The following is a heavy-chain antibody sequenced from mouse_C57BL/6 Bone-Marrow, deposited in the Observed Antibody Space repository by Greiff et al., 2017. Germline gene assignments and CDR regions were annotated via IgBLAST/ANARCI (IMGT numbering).Heavy chain of an antibody. D-gene: IGHD2-3*01. CDR2: IDPNSGGT. Sequence: QVQLQQSGAELVKPGASVKLSCKASGYTFTSYWMHWVKQRPGRGLEWIGRIDPNSGGTKYNEKFKSKATLTVDKPSSTAYMQLSSVTSEDSAVYYCARGWLIRHYYAMDYWGQGTSVTVSS. CDR3: ARGWLIRHYYAMDY. V-gene: IGHV1-72*01. J-gene: IGHJ4*01. CDR1: GYTFTSYW.